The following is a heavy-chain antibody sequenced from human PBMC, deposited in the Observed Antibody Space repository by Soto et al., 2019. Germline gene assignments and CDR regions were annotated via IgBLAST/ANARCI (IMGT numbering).Heavy chain of an antibody. CDR3: ARDWAVLLWFGELIDY. Sequence: QVQLVESGGGVVQPGRSLRLSCAASGFTFSSYAMHWVRQAPGKGLEWVAVISYDGSNKYYADSVKGRFTISRDNSKNTLYLQMNSLRAEDTAVYYCARDWAVLLWFGELIDYWGQGTLVTVSS. J-gene: IGHJ4*02. CDR1: GFTFSSYA. CDR2: ISYDGSNK. D-gene: IGHD3-10*01. V-gene: IGHV3-30-3*01.